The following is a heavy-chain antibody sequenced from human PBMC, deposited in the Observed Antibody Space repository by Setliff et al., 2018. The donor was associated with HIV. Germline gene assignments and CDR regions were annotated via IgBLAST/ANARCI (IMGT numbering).Heavy chain of an antibody. D-gene: IGHD1-26*01. CDR1: GGTFSSYA. CDR3: AVLQVGATVDY. Sequence: ASVKVSCKASGGTFSSYAISWVRQAPGQGLEWMGGIIPIFGTANYAQKFQGRVTITTDESTSTAYMELSSLRSEDTAVYYCAVLQVGATVDYWGQGTLVTVSS. CDR2: IIPIFGTA. J-gene: IGHJ4*02. V-gene: IGHV1-69*05.